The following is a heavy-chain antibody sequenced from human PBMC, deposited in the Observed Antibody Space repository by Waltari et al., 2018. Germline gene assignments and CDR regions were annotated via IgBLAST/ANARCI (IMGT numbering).Heavy chain of an antibody. CDR1: GLSFGADA. D-gene: IGHD1-26*01. CDR2: IQPDGGDK. J-gene: IGHJ4*02. Sequence: QVLLVDSGGVVVQPGGSRQLSFAESGLSFGADAMYWVRQAPGKGLEWVAHIQPDGGDKFYGDSVKGRFSISRDDSRNTLFLQMNSLRDEDTAVYYCAKDLKGAWTIDYWGQGTLVTVSS. CDR3: AKDLKGAWTIDY. V-gene: IGHV3-30*02.